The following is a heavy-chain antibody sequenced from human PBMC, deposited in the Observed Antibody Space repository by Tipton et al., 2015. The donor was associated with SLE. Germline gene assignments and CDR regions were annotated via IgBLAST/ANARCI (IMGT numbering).Heavy chain of an antibody. CDR2: VSYSGIT. J-gene: IGHJ6*02. D-gene: IGHD5-18*01. CDR1: GGSISSHF. Sequence: TLSLTCTVSGGSISSHFWSWIRQPPGKGLEWVGYVSYSGITNYNPSLKSRVTISVDTSKNQFSLKLSSVTAADTAVYYCARGHTAMVGSLYYYGMGVWGQGTTVTVSS. V-gene: IGHV4-59*11. CDR3: ARGHTAMVGSLYYYGMGV.